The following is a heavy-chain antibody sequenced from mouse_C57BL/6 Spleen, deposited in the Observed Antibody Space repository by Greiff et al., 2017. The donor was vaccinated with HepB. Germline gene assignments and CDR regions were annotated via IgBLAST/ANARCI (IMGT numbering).Heavy chain of an antibody. CDR1: GYAFSSSW. CDR2: IYPGDGDT. D-gene: IGHD1-1*01. J-gene: IGHJ4*01. Sequence: VKLVESGPELVKPGASVKISCKASGYAFSSSWMNWVKQRPGKGLEWIGRIYPGDGDTNYNGKFKGKATLTADKSSSTAYMQLSSLTSEDSAVYFCARDHYGTYAMDYWGQGTSVTVSS. V-gene: IGHV1-82*01. CDR3: ARDHYGTYAMDY.